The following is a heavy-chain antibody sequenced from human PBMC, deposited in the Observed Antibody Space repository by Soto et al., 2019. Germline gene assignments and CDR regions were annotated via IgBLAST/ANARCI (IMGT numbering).Heavy chain of an antibody. CDR1: GGTFSSYA. CDR2: IIPIFGTA. Sequence: ASVKVSCKDSGGTFSSYAISWVRQAPGQGLEWIGGIIPIFGTANXAQKFQGRVTPTADESTSTAYMELSSLRSEDTAVYYRARDKGLRFDDWGQGTLVTGSS. CDR3: ARDKGLRFDD. J-gene: IGHJ4*02. D-gene: IGHD3-16*01. V-gene: IGHV1-69*13.